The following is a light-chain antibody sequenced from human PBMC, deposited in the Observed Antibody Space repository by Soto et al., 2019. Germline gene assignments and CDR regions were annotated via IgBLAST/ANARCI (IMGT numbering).Light chain of an antibody. CDR3: QPYTTWPPWT. J-gene: IGKJ1*01. CDR2: GAS. CDR1: QSVSSN. V-gene: IGKV3-15*01. Sequence: EIVMTQSPATLSVSPGERATLSCRASQSVSSNLAWYQQKPGQAPRLLIYGASTRATGIPARFSGSGSGTESTLTISSLQSEDFAVYYCQPYTTWPPWTVGQGPKVEIK.